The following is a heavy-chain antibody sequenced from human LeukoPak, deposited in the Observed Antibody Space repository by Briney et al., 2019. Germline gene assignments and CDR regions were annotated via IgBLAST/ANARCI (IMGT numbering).Heavy chain of an antibody. CDR1: GGSISSYY. V-gene: IGHV4-59*08. CDR3: ASSYSSGWWGGYYYGMDV. Sequence: SETLSLTCTVSGGSISSYYWSWIRQPPGKGLEWIGCIYYSGSTNYNPSLKSRVTISVDTSKNQFSLKLSSVTAADTAVYYCASSYSSGWWGGYYYGMDVWGQGTTVTVSS. D-gene: IGHD6-19*01. J-gene: IGHJ6*02. CDR2: IYYSGST.